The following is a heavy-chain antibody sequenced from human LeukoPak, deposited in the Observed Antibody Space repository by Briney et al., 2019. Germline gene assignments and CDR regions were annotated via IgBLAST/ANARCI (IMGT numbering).Heavy chain of an antibody. J-gene: IGHJ5*02. D-gene: IGHD1-26*01. V-gene: IGHV3-66*01. CDR2: IYSGGST. CDR3: ARVKVGITYWFDP. Sequence: GGSLRLSCAASGFTVIYNFMSWVRQAPGNGLEWVSVIYSGGSTYYADSVKGRFTISRDNSKNTVYLQMNSLRVDDTAVYYCARVKVGITYWFDPWGQGTLVTVSS. CDR1: GFTVIYNF.